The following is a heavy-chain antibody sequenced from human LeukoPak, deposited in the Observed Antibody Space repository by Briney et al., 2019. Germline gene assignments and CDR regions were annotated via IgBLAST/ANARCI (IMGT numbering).Heavy chain of an antibody. Sequence: GRSLRLSCAASGFTFSSYGMHWVRQAPGKGLEWVAVISYDGSNKYYADSVKGRFTISRDNSKNTLYLQMNSLRAEDTAVYYCAKGKRTYYYDSSCYYCDYWGQGTLVTVSS. CDR3: AKGKRTYYYDSSCYYCDY. D-gene: IGHD3-22*01. J-gene: IGHJ4*02. CDR1: GFTFSSYG. CDR2: ISYDGSNK. V-gene: IGHV3-30*18.